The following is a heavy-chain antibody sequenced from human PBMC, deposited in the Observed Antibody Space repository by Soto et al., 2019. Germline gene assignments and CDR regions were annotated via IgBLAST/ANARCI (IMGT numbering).Heavy chain of an antibody. V-gene: IGHV3-73*01. J-gene: IGHJ6*02. CDR2: IRSKANSYAT. Sequence: GGSLRLSCAASGFTFSGSAMHWVRQASGKGLEWVGRIRSKANSYATAYAASVKGRFTISRDDSKNTAYLQMNSLKTEDTAVYYCTNPQLYYGMDVWGQGTTVTVSS. D-gene: IGHD5-18*01. CDR1: GFTFSGSA. CDR3: TNPQLYYGMDV.